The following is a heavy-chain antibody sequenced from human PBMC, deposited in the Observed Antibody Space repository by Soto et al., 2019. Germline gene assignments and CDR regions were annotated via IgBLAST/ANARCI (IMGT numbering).Heavy chain of an antibody. CDR2: IYYSGST. Sequence: TLALRCTVSGRSISFGGYYSRWIREHRGKGLEWIGYIYYSGSTYYNPSLKSRVTISVDRSKNQLSLKLSSVTAADTAVYYCARARIAAAGTPLLWFDPWGQGTMVTVSS. V-gene: IGHV4-31*03. CDR3: ARARIAAAGTPLLWFDP. D-gene: IGHD6-13*01. J-gene: IGHJ5*02. CDR1: GRSISFGGYY.